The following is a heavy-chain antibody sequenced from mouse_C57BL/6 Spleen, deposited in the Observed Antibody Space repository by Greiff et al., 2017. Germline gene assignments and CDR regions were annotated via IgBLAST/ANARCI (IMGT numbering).Heavy chain of an antibody. V-gene: IGHV5-17*01. D-gene: IGHD2-4*01. CDR1: GFTFSDYG. J-gene: IGHJ4*01. Sequence: EVKLVESGGGLVKPGGSLKLSCAASGFTFSDYGMHWVRQAPEKGLEWVAYISSGSSTIYYADTVKGRFTISRDNAKNTLFLQMTSLRSEDTAMYYCASPYDYDARGYYAMDYWGQGTSVTVSS. CDR3: ASPYDYDARGYYAMDY. CDR2: ISSGSSTI.